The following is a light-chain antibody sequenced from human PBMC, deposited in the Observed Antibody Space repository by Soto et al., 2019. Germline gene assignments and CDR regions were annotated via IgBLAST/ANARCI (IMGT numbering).Light chain of an antibody. V-gene: IGLV2-11*01. CDR2: AVR. Sequence: QSALTQPHSVSGSPGQSVTISCTGTNSDVGRYNSVSWYQQLPGKAPKIIISAVRQRPSGVPDRFSGFKSGNTASLTISGLQADDEADYFCFSYTANDNWVFGGGTKLTVL. CDR3: FSYTANDNWV. J-gene: IGLJ3*02. CDR1: NSDVGRYNS.